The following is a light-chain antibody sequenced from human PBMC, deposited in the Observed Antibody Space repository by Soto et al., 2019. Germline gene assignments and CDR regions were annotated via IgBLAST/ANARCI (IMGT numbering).Light chain of an antibody. J-gene: IGKJ4*01. CDR2: GAS. CDR3: QHYNNWLGT. CDR1: QNVVTN. V-gene: IGKV3-15*01. Sequence: EIVVTQSPAILSVSPGERVTLSCRASQNVVTNLAWYQQRLGQAPRLLIYGASARATGVPARFSGSGSGTEFFLTISRLQSEYFAVYYYQHYNNWLGTFGGGTKVEIK.